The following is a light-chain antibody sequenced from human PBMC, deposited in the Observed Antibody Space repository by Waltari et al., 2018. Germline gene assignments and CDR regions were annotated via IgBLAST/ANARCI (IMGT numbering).Light chain of an antibody. Sequence: DIQMTQSPSTLSASVGDRVTITCRASQSISSWLAWYQPNPRKAPKLLIYKASSLEKGVPSRFSVSGAGTEFTLTISSLQPDDFATYYCQQYNSYPWTFGQGTKVEIK. CDR3: QQYNSYPWT. CDR2: KAS. J-gene: IGKJ1*01. V-gene: IGKV1-5*03. CDR1: QSISSW.